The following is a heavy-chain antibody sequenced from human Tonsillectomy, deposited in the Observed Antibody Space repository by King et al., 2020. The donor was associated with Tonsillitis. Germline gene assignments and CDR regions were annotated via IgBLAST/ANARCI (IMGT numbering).Heavy chain of an antibody. J-gene: IGHJ6*02. D-gene: IGHD4-17*01. CDR2: IHPGDSDT. CDR1: GYSFTNYW. V-gene: IGHV5-51*01. CDR3: ARHPSAAPTGQTVTKSFNGMDG. Sequence: QLVQSGAEVKKPGESLKISCKGSGYSFTNYWIGWVRQMPGKGLEWMGIIHPGDSDTRYSPSFQGHVTISADKSISTAYLQWSSLKASDSAMYYCARHPSAAPTGQTVTKSFNGMDGWGQGTTVTVSS.